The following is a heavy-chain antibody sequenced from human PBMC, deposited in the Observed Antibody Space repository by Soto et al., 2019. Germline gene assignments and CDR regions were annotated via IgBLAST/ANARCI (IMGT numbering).Heavy chain of an antibody. D-gene: IGHD3-10*01. J-gene: IGHJ6*02. CDR2: IKSKTEGGTT. CDR1: GLTFSNAW. CDR3: TTAGFCGSGSYGV. V-gene: IGHV3-15*01. Sequence: EVQLVESGGGLVKPGGSLRLSCAASGLTFSNAWMTWVRQAPGKGLEWVGRIKSKTEGGTTDYAAPVNGRFTISRDDSKNAVYLQRTSLKTEDTAMYYCTTAGFCGSGSYGVWGQVTTGAVSS.